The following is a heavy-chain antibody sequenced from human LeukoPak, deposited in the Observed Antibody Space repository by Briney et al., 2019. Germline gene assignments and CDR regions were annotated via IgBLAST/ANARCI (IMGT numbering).Heavy chain of an antibody. D-gene: IGHD4-23*01. CDR2: IKQGGSEK. CDR3: AREARGSGGKDY. V-gene: IGHV3-7*05. J-gene: IGHJ4*02. CDR1: GFTFSSHW. Sequence: GGSLRLSCEASGFTFSSHWMTWVRQAPGKGLEWVANIKQGGSEKHYVDSVKGRFTISRDDAENSLYLQMNSLTVEDTAVYYCAREARGSGGKDYWGQGTLVTVSS.